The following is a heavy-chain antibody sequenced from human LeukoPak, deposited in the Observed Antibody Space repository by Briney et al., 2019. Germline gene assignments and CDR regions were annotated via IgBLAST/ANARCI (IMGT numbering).Heavy chain of an antibody. D-gene: IGHD3-22*01. CDR2: ISAYDGNT. J-gene: IGHJ4*02. CDR1: GYTFTSCG. Sequence: ASVNVSCKASGYTFTSCGISWVRQAPGQGLEWMGWISAYDGNTNYAQKLQGRVTMTADTSTSTAYMELRSLRSDDTAVYYCARRHYYDSSGYYPFDYWGQGTLVTVSS. CDR3: ARRHYYDSSGYYPFDY. V-gene: IGHV1-18*01.